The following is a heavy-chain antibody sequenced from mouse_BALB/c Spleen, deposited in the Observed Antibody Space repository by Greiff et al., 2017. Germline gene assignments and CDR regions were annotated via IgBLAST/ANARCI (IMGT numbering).Heavy chain of an antibody. CDR3: ARPGLLAMDY. CDR2: ISTYYGNT. D-gene: IGHD2-1*01. J-gene: IGHJ4*01. V-gene: IGHV1-67*01. Sequence: VKLQQSGPELVRPGVSVKISCKGSGYTFTDYAMHWVKQSHAKSLEWIGVISTYYGNTNYNQKFKGKATMTVDKSSSTAYMELARLTSEDSAIYYCARPGLLAMDYWGQGTSVTVSS. CDR1: GYTFTDYA.